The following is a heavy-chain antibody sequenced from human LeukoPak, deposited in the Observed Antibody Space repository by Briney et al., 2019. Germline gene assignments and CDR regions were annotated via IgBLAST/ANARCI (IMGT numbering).Heavy chain of an antibody. CDR3: AREQDTDPHDAFDI. CDR2: IKQDGSEK. J-gene: IGHJ3*02. Sequence: GGSLRLSCAASGFTFSSYWMSWVRQAPGKGLEWVTNIKQDGSEKYYVDSVKGRFTISRDNAKNSLYLQMNSLRAEDTAVYYCAREQDTDPHDAFDIWGQGTMVTVSS. V-gene: IGHV3-7*01. CDR1: GFTFSSYW.